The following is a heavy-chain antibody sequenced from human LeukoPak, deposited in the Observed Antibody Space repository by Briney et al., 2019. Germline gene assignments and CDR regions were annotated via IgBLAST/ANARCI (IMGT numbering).Heavy chain of an antibody. J-gene: IGHJ4*02. CDR1: GFTFSGYA. D-gene: IGHD7-27*01. CDR3: TKTGGPWD. V-gene: IGHV3-23*05. CDR2: IFASGSTT. Sequence: PGGSLRLSCAASGFTFSGYAMNWVRQAPGKGLEWVSLIFASGSTTKYADSVKGRFTISRDNSKNTLYLQMNTLRAEDTAMYYCTKTGGPWDWGQGTLVTVSS.